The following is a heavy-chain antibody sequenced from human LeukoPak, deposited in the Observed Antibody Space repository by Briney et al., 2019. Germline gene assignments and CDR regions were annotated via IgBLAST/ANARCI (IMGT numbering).Heavy chain of an antibody. CDR1: GGSMSSYY. V-gene: IGHV4-4*07. D-gene: IGHD6-13*01. J-gene: IGHJ6*03. CDR2: IYTRGST. Sequence: SETLSLTCTVPGGSMSSYYWSWMRPPAGKGLEWIGRIYTRGSTNNNPSLKSRVTFSVDKSKNQFTLKLSSVTAADTAVYYCARRPFQLVMGDYYYYMDVWGKGTTVTVSS. CDR3: ARRPFQLVMGDYYYYMDV.